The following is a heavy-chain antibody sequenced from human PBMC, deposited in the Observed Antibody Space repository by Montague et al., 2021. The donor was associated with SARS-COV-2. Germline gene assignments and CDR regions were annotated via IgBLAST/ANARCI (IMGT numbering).Heavy chain of an antibody. Sequence: SETLSLTCTVSGASINSYSWSWIRQPPGKGLEWIGHIYSSGITNYSPSLKSRVTISLDTSKSQFSLKLRSVTAADTAVYYCARGVVYSSDWSWFYFDYWGQGTLVTVSS. V-gene: IGHV4-59*12. CDR3: ARGVVYSSDWSWFYFDY. CDR1: GASINSYS. J-gene: IGHJ4*02. D-gene: IGHD6-13*01. CDR2: IYSSGIT.